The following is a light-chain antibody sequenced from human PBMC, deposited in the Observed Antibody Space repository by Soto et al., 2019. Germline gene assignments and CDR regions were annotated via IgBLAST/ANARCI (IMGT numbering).Light chain of an antibody. CDR1: QSVSSNY. V-gene: IGKV3-20*01. CDR3: QQYYTSLPRT. CDR2: GAS. Sequence: EIVLTQSPGTLSLSPGERATLSCRASQSVSSNYLAWYQQKPGQAPRLLIYGASSRATGIPDRFSGSGSGTDFTLTISRLEPEDFAVYYCQQYYTSLPRTFGQGTKVEIK. J-gene: IGKJ1*01.